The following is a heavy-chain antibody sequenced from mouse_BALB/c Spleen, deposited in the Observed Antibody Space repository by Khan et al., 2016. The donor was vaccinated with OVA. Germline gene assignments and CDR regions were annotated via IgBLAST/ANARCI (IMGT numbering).Heavy chain of an antibody. V-gene: IGHV2-2*02. CDR3: ARRDYEYGRGALFAH. D-gene: IGHD2-4*01. CDR2: IWSAGST. J-gene: IGHJ3*01. CDR1: GFSLGNYS. Sequence: VQLQESGPGLVQPSQSLSITCTVSGFSLGNYSVHWVRQSPGKGLEWLGVIWSAGSTDYNAAFISRLTISKDNSRSQVFFKVNSLQPNDSAIYYCARRDYEYGRGALFAHWGQGTLVTVSS.